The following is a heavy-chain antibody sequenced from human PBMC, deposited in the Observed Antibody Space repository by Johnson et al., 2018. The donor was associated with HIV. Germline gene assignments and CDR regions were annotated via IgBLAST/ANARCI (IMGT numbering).Heavy chain of an antibody. D-gene: IGHD1-7*01. CDR3: ARDPLAPELPNAFDI. J-gene: IGHJ3*02. V-gene: IGHV3-66*01. Sequence: VQLVESGGGLVQPGGSLRLSCAASGFTVSSNYMSWVRQAPGKGLEWVSVIYSGGSTYYADSVQGRFTISRDNAKNSLYLQMNSLRAEDTAVYYCARDPLAPELPNAFDIWGQGTMVTVSS. CDR1: GFTVSSNY. CDR2: IYSGGST.